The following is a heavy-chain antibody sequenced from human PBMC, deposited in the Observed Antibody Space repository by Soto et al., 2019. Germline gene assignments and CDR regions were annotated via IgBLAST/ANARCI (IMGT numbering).Heavy chain of an antibody. V-gene: IGHV3-11*01. CDR2: ISSSGSTI. CDR3: ARDSTVTYYYGSGSYPTFGAFDI. D-gene: IGHD3-10*01. J-gene: IGHJ3*02. CDR1: GFTFSDYY. Sequence: VGSLRLSCAASGFTFSDYYMSWIRQAPGKGLEWVSYISSSGSTIYYADSVKGRFTISRDNAKNSLYLQMNSLRAEDTAVYYCARDSTVTYYYGSGSYPTFGAFDIWGQGTMVTVSS.